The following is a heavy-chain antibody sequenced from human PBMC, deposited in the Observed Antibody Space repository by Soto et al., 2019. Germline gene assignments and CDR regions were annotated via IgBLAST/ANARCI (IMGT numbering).Heavy chain of an antibody. CDR3: STNVITAPLFEY. Sequence: EVQLVESGGGLVQPGGSLRLSCEGSGFTFSGHYMDWVRQAPGKGLEWLGRIRNKPNGHTTEYAASVKGRFTISRDDSKNLVYLQMNKLKSEDTAVYYCSTNVITAPLFEYWGQGTLVTVSS. CDR1: GFTFSGHY. D-gene: IGHD3-16*01. V-gene: IGHV3-72*01. J-gene: IGHJ4*02. CDR2: IRNKPNGHTT.